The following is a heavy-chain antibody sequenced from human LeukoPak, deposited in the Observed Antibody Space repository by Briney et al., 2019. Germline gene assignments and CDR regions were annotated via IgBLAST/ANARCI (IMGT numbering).Heavy chain of an antibody. V-gene: IGHV3-7*01. Sequence: GGSLRLSCAASGFTFSSYWMSWVRQAPGKGLEWVANIKQDGSEKYYVDSVKGRYTISRDNAKNSLYLQMNSLRAEGTAVYYCAREAGKYCSSTSCYIGGPFDYWGQGTLVTVSS. J-gene: IGHJ4*02. CDR1: GFTFSSYW. CDR2: IKQDGSEK. CDR3: AREAGKYCSSTSCYIGGPFDY. D-gene: IGHD2-2*02.